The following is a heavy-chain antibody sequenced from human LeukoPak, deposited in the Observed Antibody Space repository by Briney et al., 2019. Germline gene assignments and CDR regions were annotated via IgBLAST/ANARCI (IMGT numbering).Heavy chain of an antibody. Sequence: PSETLSLTCTVSGGSISNYYWSWIRQPPGKGLEWIGFIYYSGSTNYNPSLKSRVTISVDTSKNQFSLKLTSVTAVDTAVYYCARLYLPATRFDYWGQGTLVTVSS. CDR3: ARLYLPATRFDY. V-gene: IGHV4-59*08. D-gene: IGHD5-24*01. CDR1: GGSISNYY. J-gene: IGHJ4*02. CDR2: IYYSGST.